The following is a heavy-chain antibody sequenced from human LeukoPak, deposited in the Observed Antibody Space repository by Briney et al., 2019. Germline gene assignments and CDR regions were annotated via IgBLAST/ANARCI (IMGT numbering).Heavy chain of an antibody. CDR2: IYYSGST. Sequence: SETLSLTCTVSGGSISSGGYYWSWIRQHPGKGLEWIGYIYYSGSTYYNPSLKSRVTISVDTSKNQFSLKLSSVTAADTAVYYCARDRTAAASDAFDIWGQGTMVTVSS. D-gene: IGHD6-13*01. V-gene: IGHV4-31*03. CDR1: GGSISSGGYY. J-gene: IGHJ3*02. CDR3: ARDRTAAASDAFDI.